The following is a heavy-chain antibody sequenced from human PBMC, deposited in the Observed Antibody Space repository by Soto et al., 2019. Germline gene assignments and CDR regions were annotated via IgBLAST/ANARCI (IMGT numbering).Heavy chain of an antibody. V-gene: IGHV1-2*02. CDR2: INPNSGGT. CDR3: AKDKVHHNSVWDPFDI. D-gene: IGHD2-21*01. Sequence: ASVKVSCKASGYSLSGYYLHWVRQAPGQGPEWMGWINPNSGGTKYVQKFQGRVTMTRDTSISTVYLELSRLRSDDTAVYYCAKDKVHHNSVWDPFDIWGQGTMVTVSS. J-gene: IGHJ3*02. CDR1: GYSLSGYY.